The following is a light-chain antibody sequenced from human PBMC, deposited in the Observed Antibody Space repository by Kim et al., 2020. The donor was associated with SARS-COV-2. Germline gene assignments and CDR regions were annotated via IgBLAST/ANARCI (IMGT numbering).Light chain of an antibody. V-gene: IGLV2-14*04. CDR1: TRDVGGDTY. CDR3: ISYTSSTTYVV. Sequence: SFTLSCTGTTRDVGGDTYASWCQQHPGKAPKPLIYNASKQPSGVSDRFSGSQSGNTASLTISGLQAEDEADYYCISYTSSTTYVVFGGGTQLTVL. J-gene: IGLJ2*01. CDR2: NAS.